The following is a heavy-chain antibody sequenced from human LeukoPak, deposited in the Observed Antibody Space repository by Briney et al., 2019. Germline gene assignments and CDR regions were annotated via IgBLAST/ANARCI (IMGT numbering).Heavy chain of an antibody. CDR2: INNVGSII. V-gene: IGHV3-11*04. CDR1: GFTLPLNY. CDR3: ARPEDLGTVYY. Sequence: GGSLRLSCAAPGFTLPLNYMSWVRQAPGQGLGWVAFINNVGSIIYYADSVRGRFTISRDIGKQSLYLQMNSLRAEDTAIYFCARPEDLGTVYYWGRGTLVTASS. J-gene: IGHJ4*02. D-gene: IGHD1-1*01.